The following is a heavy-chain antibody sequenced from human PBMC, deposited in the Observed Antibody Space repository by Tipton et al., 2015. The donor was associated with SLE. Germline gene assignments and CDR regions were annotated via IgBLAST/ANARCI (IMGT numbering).Heavy chain of an antibody. CDR2: VFRTGST. D-gene: IGHD4-17*01. J-gene: IGHJ6*02. CDR3: ARYYGDYPRETVHYYYGMDL. CDR1: GDSMSEINW. V-gene: IGHV4-4*02. Sequence: PGLVKPSQTLSLTCAVSGDSMSEINWWTWVRQSPGKGLDWIGEVFRTGSTNYNPSLMSRITISMDKSRNQFSLKLNSVTAADTAVYYCARYYGDYPRETVHYYYGMDLWGQGTTVTVSS.